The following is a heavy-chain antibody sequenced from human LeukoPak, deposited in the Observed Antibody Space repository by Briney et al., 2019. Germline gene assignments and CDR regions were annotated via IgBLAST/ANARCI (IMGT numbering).Heavy chain of an antibody. CDR2: ISSSSSTI. J-gene: IGHJ4*02. V-gene: IGHV3-48*01. CDR3: ARDLGPVAGPIFDY. CDR1: GFTFSSYS. D-gene: IGHD6-19*01. Sequence: PGGSLRLSCAACGFTFSSYSMNWVRQAPGKGLEWVSYISSSSSTIYYADSVKGRFTISRDNAKNSLYLQMNSLRAEDTAVYYCARDLGPVAGPIFDYWGQGTLVTVPS.